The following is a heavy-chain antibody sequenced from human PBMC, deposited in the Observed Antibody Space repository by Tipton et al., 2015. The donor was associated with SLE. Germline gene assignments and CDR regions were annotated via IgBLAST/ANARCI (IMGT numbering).Heavy chain of an antibody. J-gene: IGHJ6*02. V-gene: IGHV4-59*11. CDR2: IYYSGST. CDR3: ATWRRPYYYYGMDV. D-gene: IGHD1-1*01. Sequence: TLSLTCTVSGGSISSHYWSWIRQPPGKGLEWIGYIYYSGSTNYNPSLKSRVTISVDTSKNQFPLKLSSVTAADTAVYYCATWRRPYYYYGMDVWGQGTTVTVSS. CDR1: GGSISSHY.